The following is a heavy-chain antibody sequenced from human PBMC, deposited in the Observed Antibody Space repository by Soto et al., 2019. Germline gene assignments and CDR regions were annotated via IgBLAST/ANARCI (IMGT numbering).Heavy chain of an antibody. CDR1: GYTFTSYD. D-gene: IGHD2-2*01. V-gene: IGHV1-8*01. CDR2: MNPNSGNT. J-gene: IGHJ5*02. CDR3: ARGMGGYCSSTSCYSPYVAVADNWFDP. Sequence: GASVKVSCKASGYTFTSYDINWVRQATGQGLEWMGWMNPNSGNTGYAQKFQGRVTMTRNTSISTAYMELSSLRSEDTAVYYCARGMGGYCSSTSCYSPYVAVADNWFDPWGQGTLVTVSS.